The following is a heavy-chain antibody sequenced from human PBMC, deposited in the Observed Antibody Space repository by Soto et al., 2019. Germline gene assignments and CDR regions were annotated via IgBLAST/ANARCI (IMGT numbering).Heavy chain of an antibody. CDR3: IRFRQGWVQL. J-gene: IGHJ1*01. V-gene: IGHV3-9*01. CDR1: GFTFDDYA. D-gene: IGHD1-20*01. CDR2: ITWSGGTR. Sequence: EVQLVESGGGLVQPGRSLRLSCVASGFTFDDYAMHWVRQAPGKGLEWVSGITWSGGTRDYADSVKGRFTISRDNAKNSVYLQMDSLRVEDKAFYDGIRFRQGWVQLWGRGTLVTVSS.